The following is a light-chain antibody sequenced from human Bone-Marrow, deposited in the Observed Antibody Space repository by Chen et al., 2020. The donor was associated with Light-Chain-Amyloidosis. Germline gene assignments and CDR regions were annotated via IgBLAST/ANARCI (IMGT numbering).Light chain of an antibody. Sequence: EIVLTQSPGTLSLSPGEGANLSCRASQTISSNYLTWYQQKFGQAPRHLIYGSSSRATGIQDRFTGSGSGTDLTLTIHRLEPEDFGRYYCEQYGTSPLTFGGGTKVEIK. CDR3: EQYGTSPLT. J-gene: IGKJ4*01. CDR2: GSS. V-gene: IGKV3-20*01. CDR1: QTISSNY.